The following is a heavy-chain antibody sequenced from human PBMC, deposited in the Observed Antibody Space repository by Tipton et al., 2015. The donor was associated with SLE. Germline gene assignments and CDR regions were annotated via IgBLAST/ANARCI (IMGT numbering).Heavy chain of an antibody. Sequence: TLSLTCAVSGGSLSDFYWSWIRQTSGKGLEYIGEINHSGNINYNPSLKSRVTISVDTSENRFSLNLISVTAADTAVYYCARIGARHYFYYMDVWGKGTTVTVSS. D-gene: IGHD3-16*01. CDR1: GGSLSDFY. CDR2: INHSGNI. J-gene: IGHJ6*03. CDR3: ARIGARHYFYYMDV. V-gene: IGHV4-34*01.